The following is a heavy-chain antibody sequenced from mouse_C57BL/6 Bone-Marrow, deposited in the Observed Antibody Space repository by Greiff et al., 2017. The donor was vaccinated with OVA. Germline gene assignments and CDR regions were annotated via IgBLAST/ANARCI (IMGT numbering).Heavy chain of an antibody. J-gene: IGHJ2*01. CDR2: IYPGGGYT. CDR1: GYTFTNYW. Sequence: QVQLQQSGAELVRPGTSVKMSCKASGYTFTNYWIGWVKQRPGHGLEWIGDIYPGGGYTNYNEKFKGKATLTADKSSSTAYMQFSSLTSDDSSIYYCAKYYGSSLCYFDYWGQGTTLTVSS. V-gene: IGHV1-63*01. CDR3: AKYYGSSLCYFDY. D-gene: IGHD1-1*01.